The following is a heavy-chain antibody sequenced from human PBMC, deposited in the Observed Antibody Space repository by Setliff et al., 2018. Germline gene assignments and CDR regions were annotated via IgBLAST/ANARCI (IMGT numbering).Heavy chain of an antibody. CDR2: IYSGDSGGST. V-gene: IGHV3-NL1*01. CDR3: AKPRVELRWGFES. Sequence: LKISCAASGFVFGTYGMNWIRQAPGKGLEWVSVIYSGDSGGSTYYADSVKGRFTISRDNSMNTLYLQMHGLRAEDTAVYYCAKPRVELRWGFESWGQGTLVTVSS. CDR1: GFVFGTYG. D-gene: IGHD1-7*01. J-gene: IGHJ4*02.